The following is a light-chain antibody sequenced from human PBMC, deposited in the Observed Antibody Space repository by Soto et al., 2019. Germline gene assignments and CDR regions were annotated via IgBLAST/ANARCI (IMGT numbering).Light chain of an antibody. CDR3: QQYNSYPLT. Sequence: DIQMTQPPSTLSASVGDRVTITCRASQSISSWLAWYQQKPGKAPKLLIYKASSLESVVPSRFSGSGSGTEFTLTISSLQPDDFATYYCQQYNSYPLTFGGGTKVEIK. J-gene: IGKJ4*01. CDR1: QSISSW. V-gene: IGKV1-5*03. CDR2: KAS.